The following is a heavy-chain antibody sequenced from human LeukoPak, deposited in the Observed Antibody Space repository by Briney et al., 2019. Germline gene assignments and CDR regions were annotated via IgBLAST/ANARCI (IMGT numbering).Heavy chain of an antibody. Sequence: GGSLRLSCAASGFTFSSYSMSWVRQAPGRGLEWVSSISPSTSYIYYADSLKGRFTISRDNAKTSLYLQVNSLRAEDTAVYYCARDSGIGAFDIWGQGTTVTVSS. D-gene: IGHD2-15*01. V-gene: IGHV3-21*01. CDR1: GFTFSSYS. CDR3: ARDSGIGAFDI. J-gene: IGHJ3*02. CDR2: ISPSTSYI.